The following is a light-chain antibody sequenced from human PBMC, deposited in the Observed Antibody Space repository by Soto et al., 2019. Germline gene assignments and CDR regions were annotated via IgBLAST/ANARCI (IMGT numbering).Light chain of an antibody. Sequence: AIRMTQSPSSFSASTGDRVTITCRASQGISSYLAWYQQKPGKAPKLLIYAASTLQSGVPSRFSGSGSGTDFTLTLSSRQSEDFATYYCQQYCSYPFTFGPGTKVDIK. CDR3: QQYCSYPFT. V-gene: IGKV1-8*01. J-gene: IGKJ3*01. CDR1: QGISSY. CDR2: AAS.